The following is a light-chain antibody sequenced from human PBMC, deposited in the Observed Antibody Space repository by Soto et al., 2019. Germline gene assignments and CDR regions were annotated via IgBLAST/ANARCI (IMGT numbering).Light chain of an antibody. V-gene: IGKV3-15*01. CDR3: KQYNNWPLT. CDR2: DAS. Sequence: EVVMTQSPATLSVSPGEGATLSCRASQSVSSNLAGYQQKPGQAPRLLSYDASTRSVDSPARSSGSGSGTEFTLTISSLQSEDFAVDYWKQYNNWPLTFGGGTKVQI. CDR1: QSVSSN. J-gene: IGKJ4*01.